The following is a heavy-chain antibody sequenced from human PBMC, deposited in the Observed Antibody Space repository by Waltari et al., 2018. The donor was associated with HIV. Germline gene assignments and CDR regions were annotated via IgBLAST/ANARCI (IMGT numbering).Heavy chain of an antibody. CDR1: GYSFTSYW. V-gene: IGHV5-51*01. CDR3: ARQLRAVAGGRGFDP. D-gene: IGHD6-19*01. J-gene: IGHJ5*02. Sequence: EVPLVQSGAEVKKPGESLKISCKGSGYSFTSYWIGWVRQMPGKGLEWMGIIYPGDSDTRYSPSFQGQVTISADKSISTAYLQWSSLKASDTAMYYCARQLRAVAGGRGFDPWGQGTLVTVSS. CDR2: IYPGDSDT.